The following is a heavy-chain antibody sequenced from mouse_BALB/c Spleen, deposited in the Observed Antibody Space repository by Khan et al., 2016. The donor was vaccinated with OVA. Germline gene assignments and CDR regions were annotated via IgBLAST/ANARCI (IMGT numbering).Heavy chain of an antibody. CDR3: ARGNYYGYYVDY. D-gene: IGHD1-1*01. J-gene: IGHJ2*01. CDR1: GYSITSGYA. V-gene: IGHV3-2*02. Sequence: EVKLQESGPGLVKPSQSLSLTCTVTGYSITSGYAWNWIRQFPGNKLEWMGYISYSGGTSYNPSLKSRISITRDTSKNQFFLQLNSVTTEDTATYYCARGNYYGYYVDYWGQGTPVTVSS. CDR2: ISYSGGT.